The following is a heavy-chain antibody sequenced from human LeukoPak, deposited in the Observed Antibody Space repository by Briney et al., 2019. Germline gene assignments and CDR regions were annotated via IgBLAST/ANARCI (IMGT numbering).Heavy chain of an antibody. D-gene: IGHD3-10*01. V-gene: IGHV4-39*01. CDR1: GGSISSSSYY. CDR3: ARHSSYYGNFDY. CDR2: IYHSGSS. J-gene: IGHJ4*02. Sequence: SETLTLTCTVSGGSISSSSYYWGWIRQPPGKGLEWIGSIYHSGSSYYNPSLKSRVTISVDTSKNQLSLKLSSGTAADTAVYYCARHSSYYGNFDYWGQGTLVTVSS.